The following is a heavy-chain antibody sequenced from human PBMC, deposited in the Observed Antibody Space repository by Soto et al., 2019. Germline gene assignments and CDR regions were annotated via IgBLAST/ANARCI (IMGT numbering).Heavy chain of an antibody. Sequence: QVQLQQSGPGLVKPSQTLSLTCAISGDSVSSNSAAWNWIRQSPSRGLEWLGKTYYRSKWNNDYVESVISRITINQDTSKNQFSLQLNSVTPEDTAVYYCARERDTAMVNFMDVWGQGTTVTVSS. V-gene: IGHV6-1*01. CDR3: ARERDTAMVNFMDV. J-gene: IGHJ6*02. D-gene: IGHD5-18*01. CDR1: GDSVSSNSAA. CDR2: TYYRSKWNN.